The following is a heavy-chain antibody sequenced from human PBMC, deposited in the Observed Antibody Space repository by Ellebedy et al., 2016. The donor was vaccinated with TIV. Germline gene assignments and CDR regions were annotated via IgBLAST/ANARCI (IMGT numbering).Heavy chain of an antibody. CDR2: ISGRGTST. J-gene: IGHJ4*02. CDR1: GFTFSSYW. CDR3: AKGMDSFDY. V-gene: IGHV3-23*01. D-gene: IGHD5-24*01. Sequence: PGGSLRLSCAASGFTFSSYWMTWVRQAPGKGLEWVSGISGRGTSTFYADSVKGRFTISRDNSKNTLYLQMNSLRAEDTAVYYCAKGMDSFDYWGQGTLVTVSS.